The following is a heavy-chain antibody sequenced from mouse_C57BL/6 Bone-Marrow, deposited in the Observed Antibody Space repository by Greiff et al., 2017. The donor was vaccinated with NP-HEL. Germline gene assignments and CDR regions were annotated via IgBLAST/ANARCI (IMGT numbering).Heavy chain of an antibody. J-gene: IGHJ3*01. CDR1: GFTFTDDY. CDR3: IHGNYFAY. V-gene: IGHV14-4*01. CDR2: IDPENGDT. D-gene: IGHD2-1*01. Sequence: VQLQQSGAELVRPGASVKLSCTASGFTFTDDYMHWVKQRPEQGLEWIGWIDPENGDTEYASKFQGKATITADTSSNTAYLQLSSLTSEETAVYYCIHGNYFAYWGQGTLVTVSA.